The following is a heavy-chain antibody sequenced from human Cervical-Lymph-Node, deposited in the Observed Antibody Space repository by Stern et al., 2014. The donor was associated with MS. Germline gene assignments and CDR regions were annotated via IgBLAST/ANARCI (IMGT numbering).Heavy chain of an antibody. CDR1: GYLFDDYW. Sequence: EVQLVESGAEVKKPGESLKISCEASGYLFDDYWIGWVRQMSGRGLELVAIIFPRDSNTRYSPSVQGQVTISADQSISPASLQGSSLKPPDPAMYYCARSPATPSGYDRFDYWGQGALVTVSS. CDR2: IFPRDSNT. J-gene: IGHJ4*02. D-gene: IGHD5-12*01. V-gene: IGHV5-51*03. CDR3: ARSPATPSGYDRFDY.